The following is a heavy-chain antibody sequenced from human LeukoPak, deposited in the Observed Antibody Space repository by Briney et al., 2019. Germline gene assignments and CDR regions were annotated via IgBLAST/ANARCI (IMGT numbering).Heavy chain of an antibody. CDR1: GGSFSGYY. D-gene: IGHD4-17*01. J-gene: IGHJ4*02. CDR3: ARGRRRYGDYST. CDR2: INHSGST. V-gene: IGHV4-34*01. Sequence: PSETLSLTCAVYGGSFSGYYWSWIRQPPGKGLEWTGEINHSGSTNYNPSLKSRVTISVDTSKNQFSLKLSSVTAADTAVYYCARGRRRYGDYSTWGQGTLVTVSS.